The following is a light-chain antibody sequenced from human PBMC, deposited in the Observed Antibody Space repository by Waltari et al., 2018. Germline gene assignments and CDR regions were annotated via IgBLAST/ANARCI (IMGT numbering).Light chain of an antibody. Sequence: DIQMTQSPSSLSASVGDRVTITCQASQDISNHLNWYQQKAGKAPKLLIYDASNLEIGVPSRFSGRGSGTHFTFTISSLQPEDVATYYCQQYDDFPPYTFGQGTKVDIK. CDR3: QQYDDFPPYT. J-gene: IGKJ2*01. CDR1: QDISNH. V-gene: IGKV1-33*01. CDR2: DAS.